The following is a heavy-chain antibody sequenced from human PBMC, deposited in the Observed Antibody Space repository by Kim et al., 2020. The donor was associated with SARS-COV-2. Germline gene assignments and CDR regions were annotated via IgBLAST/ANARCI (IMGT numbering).Heavy chain of an antibody. V-gene: IGHV4-59*01. D-gene: IGHD3-10*01. J-gene: IGHJ4*01. Sequence: SETRSLTCTVSGGSISTYYWSWIRQPPGKGLEWIGYIYYSGTTYYNPSLKSRVTISLDTSKNQFSLKLNSVTAADTAVYYFARGLFGSSFRRFGYFYFD. CDR2: IYYSGTT. CDR3: ARGLFGSSFRRFGYFYFD. CDR1: GGSISTYY.